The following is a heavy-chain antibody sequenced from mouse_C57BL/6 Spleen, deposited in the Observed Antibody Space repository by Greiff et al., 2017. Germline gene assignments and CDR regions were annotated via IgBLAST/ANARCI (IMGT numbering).Heavy chain of an antibody. CDR2: INPASGGT. J-gene: IGHJ2*01. CDR1: GYAFTNYL. V-gene: IGHV1-54*01. D-gene: IGHD3-1*01. CDR3: ARSGF. Sequence: VQLQQSGAELVRPGTSVKVSCKASGYAFTNYLIDWVKQRPGQGLEWIGVINPASGGTNYNEKFKGKATLTADKSSSTAYMQLSSLTSEASAVYCCARSGFWGQGTTLSVSS.